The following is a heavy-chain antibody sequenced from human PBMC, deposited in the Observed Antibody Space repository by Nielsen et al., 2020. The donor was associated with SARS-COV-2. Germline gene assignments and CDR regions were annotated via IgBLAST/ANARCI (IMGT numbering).Heavy chain of an antibody. CDR1: GYRFDHHW. CDR2: IYPGDSDT. Sequence: GESLKISCKGSGYRFDHHWIGWVRQMPGKGLEWMGVIYPGDSDTRYSPSFQGQVTISADKSISTAYLQWSSLKASDTAMYYCARRQYYDSSGYPYWGQGTLVTVSS. J-gene: IGHJ4*02. V-gene: IGHV5-51*01. CDR3: ARRQYYDSSGYPY. D-gene: IGHD3-22*01.